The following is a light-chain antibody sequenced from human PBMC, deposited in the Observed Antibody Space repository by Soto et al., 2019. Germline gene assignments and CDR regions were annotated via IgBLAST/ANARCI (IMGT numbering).Light chain of an antibody. J-gene: IGLJ3*02. CDR2: TKN. Sequence: QSVLTQPPSASGTPGQRVTISCSGSSSNIGSNTVNWYQQFPGTAPKLLIYTKNQRPSGVPDRFSGSKSGTSASLAISGLQSEDEADYYCAAWDDSLNGWVFGGGTQLTVL. CDR1: SSNIGSNT. CDR3: AAWDDSLNGWV. V-gene: IGLV1-44*01.